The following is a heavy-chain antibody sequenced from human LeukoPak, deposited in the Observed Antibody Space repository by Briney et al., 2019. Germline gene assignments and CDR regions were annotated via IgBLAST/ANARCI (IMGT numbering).Heavy chain of an antibody. CDR2: IHYDGST. Sequence: SETLSLTCTVSGGSITNYYWSWIRQSPGKGLEWIGFIHYDGSTTYNPSLKSRVTISIDTSKTHFSLKLTSVTAADTAVYYCARSLYYYGSDSFDIWGQGTMVSVSS. J-gene: IGHJ3*02. D-gene: IGHD3-10*01. CDR1: GGSITNYY. V-gene: IGHV4-59*01. CDR3: ARSLYYYGSDSFDI.